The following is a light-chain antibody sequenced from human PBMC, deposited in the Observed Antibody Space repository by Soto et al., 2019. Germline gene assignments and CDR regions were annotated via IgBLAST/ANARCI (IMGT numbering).Light chain of an antibody. V-gene: IGLV2-23*02. CDR1: SSVVGSYNL. Sequence: SVVTHPASLSGSPGQSITLSCPGTSSVVGSYNLVSWYQQHPGKAPKLMIYEVSKRPSGVSNRFSGSKSGNTASLTISGLQAEDEADYYCCSYAGSSTLVFGGGTKVTVL. CDR3: CSYAGSSTLV. CDR2: EVS. J-gene: IGLJ2*01.